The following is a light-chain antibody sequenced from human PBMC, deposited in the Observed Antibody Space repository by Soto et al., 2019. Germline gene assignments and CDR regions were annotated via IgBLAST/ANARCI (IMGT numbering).Light chain of an antibody. Sequence: EIVLTQSPATLSLSPGERATLSCRASQSVSSYLAWYQQKPGQAPRLLIYDASNRSTGIPARFSGSGSGTDFTLTISSLEPEDFAVYYCQHRSNCPLTFGQGTRLEIK. V-gene: IGKV3-11*01. CDR1: QSVSSY. J-gene: IGKJ5*01. CDR2: DAS. CDR3: QHRSNCPLT.